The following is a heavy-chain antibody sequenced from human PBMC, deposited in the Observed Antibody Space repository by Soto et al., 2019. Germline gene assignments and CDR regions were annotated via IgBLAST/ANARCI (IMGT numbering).Heavy chain of an antibody. J-gene: IGHJ4*02. Sequence: GGSLRLSCAASGFTFTSYSMSWVRQAPGKGLEWVSGFRTGGDGGTTYYADSVKGRFTISGDNSKNTLFLQMNSLRAEDTAIYYCAKKVNSAPGSQYFDYWGQGTLVTVSS. CDR3: AKKVNSAPGSQYFDY. CDR1: GFTFTSYS. CDR2: FRTGGDGGTT. D-gene: IGHD3-10*01. V-gene: IGHV3-23*01.